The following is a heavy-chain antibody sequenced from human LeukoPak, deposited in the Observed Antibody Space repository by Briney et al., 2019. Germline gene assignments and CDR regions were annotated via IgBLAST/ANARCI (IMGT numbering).Heavy chain of an antibody. CDR2: ISGSGGST. D-gene: IGHD3-16*02. V-gene: IGHV3-23*01. CDR3: AKLSDYVWGSYRSTHFDY. J-gene: IGHJ4*02. Sequence: GGSLRLSCAASGFTFSSYAMSWVRQAPGKGLEWVSAISGSGGSTYYADSVKGRFTISRDNSKNTLYLQMNSLRAEDTAVYYCAKLSDYVWGSYRSTHFDYWGQGTLVTVSS. CDR1: GFTFSSYA.